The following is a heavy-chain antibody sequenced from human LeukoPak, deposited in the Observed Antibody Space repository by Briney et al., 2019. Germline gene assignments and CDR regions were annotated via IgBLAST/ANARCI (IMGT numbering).Heavy chain of an antibody. CDR2: ISIHNGNT. CDR3: AREKEDYDFWSGYYWWYLDL. Sequence: ASVKVSCKASGYTFRTYGINWVRQAPGEGLEWVGWISIHNGNTNYAQKFQGRVTMTTDTSTTTAYMELTSLRSDDTAVYYCAREKEDYDFWSGYYWWYLDLWGRGTLVTVSS. V-gene: IGHV1-18*01. CDR1: GYTFRTYG. D-gene: IGHD3-3*01. J-gene: IGHJ2*01.